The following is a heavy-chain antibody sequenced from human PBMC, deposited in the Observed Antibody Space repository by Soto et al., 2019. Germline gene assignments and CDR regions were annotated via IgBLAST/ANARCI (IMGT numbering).Heavy chain of an antibody. Sequence: QVQLVQSGAEVKKPGASVKVSCKASGYTFTSYDINWVRQATGQGLEWMGWMNPNSGNTGYAQKFQGRVTMTRNTSISTAYMELSSLRSDDTAVYYCARGAYSHGLYYFAYWGQGTLVTVSS. CDR3: ARGAYSHGLYYFAY. CDR2: MNPNSGNT. J-gene: IGHJ4*02. CDR1: GYTFTSYD. V-gene: IGHV1-8*01. D-gene: IGHD5-18*01.